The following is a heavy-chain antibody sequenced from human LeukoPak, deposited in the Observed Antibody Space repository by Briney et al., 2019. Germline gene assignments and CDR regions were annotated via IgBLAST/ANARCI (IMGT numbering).Heavy chain of an antibody. J-gene: IGHJ4*02. CDR1: GFTFSNAW. CDR3: TREGAGGFDS. D-gene: IGHD3-10*01. V-gene: IGHV3-7*01. Sequence: GGSLRLSCAASGFTFSNAWLSWVRQAPGKGLEWVANIKQDGSEKSYVDSVKGRFTISRDNAKNSLYLQMNSLRAEDTAVYYCTREGAGGFDSWGQGTLVTVSS. CDR2: IKQDGSEK.